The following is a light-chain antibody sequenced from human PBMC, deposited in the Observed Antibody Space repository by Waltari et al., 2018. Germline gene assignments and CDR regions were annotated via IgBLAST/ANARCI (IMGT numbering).Light chain of an antibody. CDR1: SSDVGGYNY. Sequence: QSALTQPASVSGSPGQSITISCTGTSSDVGGYNYVSWYQQHPGKAPKLMIYEVSNRPSGVSNRFSGSQSGNTASLTISGLQAEDEADYYCSSYTSSRDVVFGGGTKLTVL. V-gene: IGLV2-14*01. CDR2: EVS. CDR3: SSYTSSRDVV. J-gene: IGLJ2*01.